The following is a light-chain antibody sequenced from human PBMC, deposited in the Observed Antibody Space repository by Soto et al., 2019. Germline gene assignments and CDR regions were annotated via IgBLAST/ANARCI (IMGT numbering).Light chain of an antibody. CDR2: AAS. J-gene: IGKJ1*01. Sequence: AIQMTQSPSSLPASVGDTVTSTCRASQDIRDDLTWYQQKGGKAPKLLIYAASRLQGGVPSRFSGSVSGTDFTLTISSLQPEDFATYYCLQDYDFPRTFGQGTRADIK. CDR1: QDIRDD. CDR3: LQDYDFPRT. V-gene: IGKV1-6*01.